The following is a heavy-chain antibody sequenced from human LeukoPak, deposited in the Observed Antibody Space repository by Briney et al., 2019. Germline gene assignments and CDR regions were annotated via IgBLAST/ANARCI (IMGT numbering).Heavy chain of an antibody. CDR3: ASSKWSAGGDYYHYMDV. V-gene: IGHV1-18*01. Sequence: ASVKVSCKASGYIFTSYGISWVRQAPGQGLEWMGWISAYNGNTNYAQKFQGRVTMTTDTSTSTAYMELRSLRSDDTAMYYRASSKWSAGGDYYHYMDVWGKGTTVTVSS. CDR1: GYIFTSYG. J-gene: IGHJ6*03. D-gene: IGHD6-13*01. CDR2: ISAYNGNT.